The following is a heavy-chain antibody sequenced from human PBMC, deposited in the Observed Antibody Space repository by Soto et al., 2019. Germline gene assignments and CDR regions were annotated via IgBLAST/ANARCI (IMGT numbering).Heavy chain of an antibody. CDR1: GGTFSSYA. Sequence: SVKVSCKASGGTFSSYAISWVRQAPGQGLEWMGGIIPIFGTANYAQKFQGRVTITVDESTSTAYMELSSLRSEDTAVYYCARRGFIAVAGLYYFDYWGQGTLVTVSS. CDR2: IIPIFGTA. J-gene: IGHJ4*02. D-gene: IGHD6-19*01. CDR3: ARRGFIAVAGLYYFDY. V-gene: IGHV1-69*13.